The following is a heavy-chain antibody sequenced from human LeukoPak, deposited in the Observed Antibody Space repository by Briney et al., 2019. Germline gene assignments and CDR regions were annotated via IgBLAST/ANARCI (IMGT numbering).Heavy chain of an antibody. CDR2: ISSGGHVI. J-gene: IGHJ4*02. CDR3: ARDEDGDQDFDY. D-gene: IGHD7-27*01. Sequence: GGSLRLSCAPSGSTLAISGMAWARQAPGKGLEWVSHISSGGHVISYEDSVKGRFIISRDDAESSLYLQMNSLRAEDTAVYYCARDEDGDQDFDYWGQGTLVTVSS. CDR1: GSTLAISG. V-gene: IGHV3-48*03.